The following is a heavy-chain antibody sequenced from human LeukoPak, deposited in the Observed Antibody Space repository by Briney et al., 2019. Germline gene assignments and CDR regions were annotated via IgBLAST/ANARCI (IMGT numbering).Heavy chain of an antibody. CDR1: GGTFSSYA. CDR3: ARAFTVTPFDY. CDR2: IIPILGIA. J-gene: IGHJ4*02. Sequence: SVKVSCKASGGTFSSYAISWVRQAPGQGLEWMGRIIPILGIANYAQKFQGRVTITADKSTSTAYMELSSLRSEDTAVYYCARAFTVTPFDYWGQGTLVTVSS. V-gene: IGHV1-69*04. D-gene: IGHD4-17*01.